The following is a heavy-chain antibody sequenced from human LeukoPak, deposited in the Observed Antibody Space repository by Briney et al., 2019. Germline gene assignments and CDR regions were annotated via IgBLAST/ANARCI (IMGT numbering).Heavy chain of an antibody. CDR1: GFTFRNYA. J-gene: IGHJ6*04. D-gene: IGHD6-13*01. V-gene: IGHV3-21*01. CDR2: ISSSSTYI. CDR3: ARDQGGIAAAGTPPPGDV. Sequence: PGGSLRLSCAASGFTFRNYAMNWVRQAPGRGLEWVSFISSSSTYIYYAGSVKGRFTISRDNAKNSLYLQMNSLRAEDTAVYYCARDQGGIAAAGTPPPGDVWGKGTTVTVSS.